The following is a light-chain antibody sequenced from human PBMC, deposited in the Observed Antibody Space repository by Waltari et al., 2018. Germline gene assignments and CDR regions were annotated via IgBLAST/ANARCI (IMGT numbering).Light chain of an antibody. CDR2: RNT. V-gene: IGLV10-54*04. J-gene: IGLJ1*01. CDR1: SNNVGNQG. CDR3: SAWDISLTAHV. Sequence: QAGLTQPPSVSKGLRQTATLTRTGNSNNVGNQGAAWLQQHQGHPPKLLSYRNTNRPSGISERFSASRSGNTASLTITGLQPEDEADYYCSAWDISLTAHVFGSGTKVTVL.